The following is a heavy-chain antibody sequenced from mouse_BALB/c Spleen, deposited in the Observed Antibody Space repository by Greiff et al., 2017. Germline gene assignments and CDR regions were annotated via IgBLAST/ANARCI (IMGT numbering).Heavy chain of an antibody. CDR2: ISSGSSTI. CDR1: GFTFSSFG. V-gene: IGHV5-17*02. D-gene: IGHD1-2*01. CDR3: ARGGYYGYDAMDY. J-gene: IGHJ4*01. Sequence: EVQLVESGGGLVQPGGSRKLSCAASGFTFSSFGMHWVRQAPEKGLEWVAYISSGSSTIYYADTVKGRFTISRVNPKNTLFLQMTSLRSEDTAMYYCARGGYYGYDAMDYWGQGTSVTVSS.